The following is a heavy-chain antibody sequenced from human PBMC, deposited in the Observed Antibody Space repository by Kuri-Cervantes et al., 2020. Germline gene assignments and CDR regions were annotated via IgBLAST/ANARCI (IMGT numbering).Heavy chain of an antibody. V-gene: IGHV1-2*04. CDR3: ARDGPGRSYYYYYMDV. Sequence: ASVKVSCKASGYTFTGYYTHWVRQAPGQGLEWMGWINPNSGGTNYAQKFQGWVTMTRDTSISTAYMELSRLRSEDTAVYYCARDGPGRSYYYYYMDVWGKGTTVTVSS. J-gene: IGHJ6*03. CDR2: INPNSGGT. CDR1: GYTFTGYY.